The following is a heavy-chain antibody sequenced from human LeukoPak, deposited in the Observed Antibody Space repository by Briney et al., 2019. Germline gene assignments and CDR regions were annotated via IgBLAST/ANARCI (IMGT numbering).Heavy chain of an antibody. D-gene: IGHD6-19*01. CDR3: ATDRGLAVGGNFDY. Sequence: PSETLSLTCVVFADFLSSFYGRWIRPPDGRGLGWIGPIHTSGSPNYNTSLKGRVTISLAPSSHQFSLSLSSVTAAAPAVFYCATDRGLAVGGNFDYWGQGALVTVSS. V-gene: IGHV4-4*07. CDR1: ADFLSSFY. J-gene: IGHJ4*02. CDR2: IHTSGSP.